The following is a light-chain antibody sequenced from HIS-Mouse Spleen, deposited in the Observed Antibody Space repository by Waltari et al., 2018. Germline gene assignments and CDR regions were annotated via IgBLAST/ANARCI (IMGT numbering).Light chain of an antibody. J-gene: IGKJ1*01. CDR3: QQLNSYPPT. CDR2: AAS. Sequence: DIQLTQSPSFLSASVGDRVTITCRASQGISSYLAWYQQKPGKAPKLLIYAASTLQSGVPSRFSGSGSGTEFTITISSLQPEDFETYYCQQLNSYPPTFGQGTKVEIK. V-gene: IGKV1-9*01. CDR1: QGISSY.